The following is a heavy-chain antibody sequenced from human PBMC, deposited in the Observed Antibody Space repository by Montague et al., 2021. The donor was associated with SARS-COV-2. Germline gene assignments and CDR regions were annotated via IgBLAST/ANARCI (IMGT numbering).Heavy chain of an antibody. D-gene: IGHD3-10*01. CDR3: ARDVRYYYDQ. CDR1: GGSISRHY. V-gene: IGHV4-59*11. J-gene: IGHJ4*02. CDR2: VSYRGST. Sequence: SETLSLTCSVSGGSISRHYWSWIRQPPGKGLEWIGYVSYRGSTNYNLSLKSRVTISLDTSKNRFSLRVTSVTAADTAVYYCARDVRYYYDQWGQGILVTVPA.